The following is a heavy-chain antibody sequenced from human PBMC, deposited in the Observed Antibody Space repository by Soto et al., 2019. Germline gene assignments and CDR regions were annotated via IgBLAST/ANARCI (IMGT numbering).Heavy chain of an antibody. V-gene: IGHV3-23*01. CDR2: ISGSGGST. J-gene: IGHJ4*02. D-gene: IGHD3-10*01. Sequence: PVGSLRLSCAASGFTFSSYAMSWVRQTPGKGLEWVSAISGSGGSTYYADSVKGRFTTSRDNSKNTLYLQMNSLRAEDTAVYYCAKDIPSTYYYGSTGDYWGQGTLVTVSS. CDR3: AKDIPSTYYYGSTGDY. CDR1: GFTFSSYA.